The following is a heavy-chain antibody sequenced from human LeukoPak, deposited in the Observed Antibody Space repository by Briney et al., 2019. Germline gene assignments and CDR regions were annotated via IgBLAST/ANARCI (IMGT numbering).Heavy chain of an antibody. CDR2: INHSGST. CDR1: GGSFSGYY. Sequence: PSETLSLTCAVYGGSFSGYYWSWIRQPPGKGLEWIGEINHSGSTNYNPSLKSRVTISVDTSKNQFSLKLSSVTAADTAVYYCARGRGSSRHFDYWGQGTLVTVSS. J-gene: IGHJ4*02. V-gene: IGHV4-34*01. D-gene: IGHD6-6*01. CDR3: ARGRGSSRHFDY.